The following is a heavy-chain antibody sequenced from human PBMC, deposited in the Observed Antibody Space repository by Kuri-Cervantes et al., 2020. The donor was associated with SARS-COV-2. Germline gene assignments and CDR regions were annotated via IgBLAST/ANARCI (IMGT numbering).Heavy chain of an antibody. Sequence: GSLRLSCAVYGGSFSGYYWSWIRQPPGKGLEWIGEINHSGSTNYNPSLKSRVTISVDTSKNQFSLKLSSVTAADTAVYYCARDGGGWFDPWGQGTLVTVSS. D-gene: IGHD3-16*01. CDR1: GGSFSGYY. J-gene: IGHJ5*02. V-gene: IGHV4-34*01. CDR3: ARDGGGWFDP. CDR2: INHSGST.